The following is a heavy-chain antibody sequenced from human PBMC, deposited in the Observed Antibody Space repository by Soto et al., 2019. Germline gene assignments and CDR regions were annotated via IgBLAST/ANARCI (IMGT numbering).Heavy chain of an antibody. D-gene: IGHD3-10*01. CDR3: ARGYGSGSYVFDY. J-gene: IGHJ4*02. Sequence: PGGSLRLSCAASGFTFSSYGMHWVRQAPGKGLEWVAVIWYNGRYKYYADSVKGRFTISRDNSKNTLYLQMDSLRAEDTAVYYCARGYGSGSYVFDYWGQGTLVTVSS. CDR1: GFTFSSYG. V-gene: IGHV3-33*01. CDR2: IWYNGRYK.